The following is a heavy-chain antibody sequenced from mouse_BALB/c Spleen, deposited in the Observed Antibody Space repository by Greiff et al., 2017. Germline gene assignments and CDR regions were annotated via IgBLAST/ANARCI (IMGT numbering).Heavy chain of an antibody. J-gene: IGHJ2*01. CDR1: GFTFSDYG. D-gene: IGHD2-1*01. CDR3: ARRDGNYYLDY. V-gene: IGHV5-15*02. Sequence: EVKLMESGGGLVQPGGSRKLSCAASGFTFSDYGMAWVRQAPGKGPEWVAFISNLAYSIYYADTVTGRFTISRENAKNTLYLEMSSLRSEDTAMYYCARRDGNYYLDYWGQGTTLTVSS. CDR2: ISNLAYSI.